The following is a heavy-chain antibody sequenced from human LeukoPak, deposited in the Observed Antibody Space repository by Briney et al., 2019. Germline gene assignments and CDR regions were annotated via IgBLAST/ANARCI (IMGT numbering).Heavy chain of an antibody. J-gene: IGHJ4*02. V-gene: IGHV5-51*01. CDR1: GYSFTNYW. Sequence: GESLKTPLKGSGYSFTNYWLGWVPQMPGKGLGWMGIIYLGDSDTRYSPSFQGQVTISADKSISTAYLQWSSLKASDTAMYYCARGLAAAAAFDYWGQGTLVTVSS. CDR2: IYLGDSDT. D-gene: IGHD6-13*01. CDR3: ARGLAAAAAFDY.